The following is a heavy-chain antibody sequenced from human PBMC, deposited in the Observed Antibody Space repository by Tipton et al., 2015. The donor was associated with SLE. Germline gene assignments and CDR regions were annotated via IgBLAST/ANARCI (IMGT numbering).Heavy chain of an antibody. J-gene: IGHJ4*02. Sequence: LSLTCTVSGGSINSHYWSWIRQLPGKGLEWIGYIYYSGSTHYNPSLKSPFTISIDTSKNQFPLMLSSVTAADTAVYYCARGGDSNSPFDYWGQGTLVTVSS. D-gene: IGHD6-6*01. CDR2: IYYSGST. V-gene: IGHV4-31*01. CDR3: ARGGDSNSPFDY. CDR1: GGSINSHY.